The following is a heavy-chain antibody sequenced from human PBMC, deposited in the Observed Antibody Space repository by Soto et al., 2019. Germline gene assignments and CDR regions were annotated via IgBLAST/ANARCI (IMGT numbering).Heavy chain of an antibody. Sequence: QVQLVQSGAEVKKPGASVKVSCKASGYTFTSYDINWVRHATGQGLEWMGWMNPNSGNTGYAQKVQGRVTMTRNTSISTAYMELSSMRSEDTAVYYCAIGDFYVGYSSGWYPSFDYWGQGTLVTVSS. CDR2: MNPNSGNT. CDR3: AIGDFYVGYSSGWYPSFDY. V-gene: IGHV1-8*01. J-gene: IGHJ4*02. CDR1: GYTFTSYD. D-gene: IGHD6-19*01.